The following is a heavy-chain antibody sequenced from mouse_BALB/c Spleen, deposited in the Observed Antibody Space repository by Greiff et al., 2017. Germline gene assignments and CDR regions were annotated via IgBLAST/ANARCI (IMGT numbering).Heavy chain of an antibody. D-gene: IGHD2-1*01. CDR1: GFTFSDYG. Sequence: DVMLVESGGGLVQPGGSRKLSCAASGFTFSDYGMAWVRQAPGKGPEWVAFISNLAYSIYYADTVTGRFTISRENAKNTLYLEMSSLRSEDTAMYYCARDGNYSFAYWGQGTLVTVSA. V-gene: IGHV5-15*02. CDR3: ARDGNYSFAY. CDR2: ISNLAYSI. J-gene: IGHJ3*01.